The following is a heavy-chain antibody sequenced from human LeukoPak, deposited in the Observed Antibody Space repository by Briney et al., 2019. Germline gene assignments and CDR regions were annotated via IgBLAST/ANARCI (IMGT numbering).Heavy chain of an antibody. CDR3: ASYGSGSYPDY. Sequence: ASVKVSCKASGGTFSSYAISWVRQAPGQGLEWMGGIIPIFGTADYAQKFQGRVTITADESTSTAYMELSSLRSEDTAVYYCASYGSGSYPDYWGQGTLVTVSS. J-gene: IGHJ4*02. CDR2: IIPIFGTA. D-gene: IGHD3-10*01. CDR1: GGTFSSYA. V-gene: IGHV1-69*01.